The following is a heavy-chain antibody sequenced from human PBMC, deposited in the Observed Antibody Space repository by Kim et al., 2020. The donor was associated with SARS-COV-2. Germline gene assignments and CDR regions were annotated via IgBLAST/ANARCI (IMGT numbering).Heavy chain of an antibody. J-gene: IGHJ6*03. CDR1: GYTFTSYD. Sequence: ASVKVSCKASGYTFTSYDINWVRQATGQGLEWMGWMNTNSGNTGYAQKFQGRVTMTRNTSISTAYMELSSLRSEDTAVYYCARGRKGNMIVVVIYYYYYYMDVWGKGTTVTVSS. CDR2: MNTNSGNT. V-gene: IGHV1-8*01. D-gene: IGHD3-22*01. CDR3: ARGRKGNMIVVVIYYYYYYMDV.